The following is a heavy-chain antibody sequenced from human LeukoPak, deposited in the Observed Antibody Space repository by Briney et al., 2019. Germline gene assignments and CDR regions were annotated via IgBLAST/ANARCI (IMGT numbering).Heavy chain of an antibody. D-gene: IGHD2-15*01. Sequence: PGGSLRLSCAASGFTFSSYWMSWVRQAPGKGLEWVANIKQDGSEKYYVDSVKGRFTISRDNAKNSLYLQMNSLRAEDTAVYYCARGYCSGGSCYSWTFDPWGQGTLVTVSS. J-gene: IGHJ5*02. V-gene: IGHV3-7*01. CDR1: GFTFSSYW. CDR3: ARGYCSGGSCYSWTFDP. CDR2: IKQDGSEK.